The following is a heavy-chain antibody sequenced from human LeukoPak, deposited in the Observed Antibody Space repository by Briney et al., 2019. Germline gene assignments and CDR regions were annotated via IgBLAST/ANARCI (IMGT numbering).Heavy chain of an antibody. J-gene: IGHJ6*03. CDR3: AKAGAAADDYYYYYMDV. Sequence: GGSLRLSCAASGFTFDDYAMHWVRQAPGKGLEWVSLTYSGGSTSYADFVKGRFTISRDNAKNSLYLQMNSLRAEDTAVYYCAKAGAAADDYYYYYMDVWGKGTTVTISS. CDR1: GFTFDDYA. CDR2: TYSGGST. V-gene: IGHV3-NL1*01. D-gene: IGHD6-13*01.